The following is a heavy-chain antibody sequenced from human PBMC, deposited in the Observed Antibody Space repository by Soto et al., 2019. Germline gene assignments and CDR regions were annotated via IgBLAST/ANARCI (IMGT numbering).Heavy chain of an antibody. CDR1: GFPFSSYA. V-gene: IGHV3-23*01. J-gene: IGHJ4*02. D-gene: IGHD1-1*01. CDR3: ATQDFRGTTGTT. CDR2: ISPDGDTT. Sequence: EVQLLESGGGLVQPGGSLRLSCAASGFPFSSYAMGWVRQPPGKGLEWVSVISPDGDTTYYANPMKGRFTISRDNSKNILYLQVNSLRAEDTAVYYCATQDFRGTTGTTWGQGTLVTVSS.